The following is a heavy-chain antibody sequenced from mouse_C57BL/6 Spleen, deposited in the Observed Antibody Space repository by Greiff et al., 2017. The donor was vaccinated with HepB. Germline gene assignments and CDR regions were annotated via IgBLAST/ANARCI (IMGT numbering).Heavy chain of an antibody. D-gene: IGHD1-1*01. CDR1: GFSLSTSGMG. J-gene: IGHJ2*01. Sequence: QVTLKVCGPGILQSSQTLSLTCSFSGFSLSTSGMGVSWIRQPSGKGLEWLAHIYWDDDKRYNPSLKSRPTISKDTSRNQVFLKITSVDTADTATYYCARREGDYGGYFDYWGQGTTLTVSS. CDR2: IYWDDDK. V-gene: IGHV8-12*01. CDR3: ARREGDYGGYFDY.